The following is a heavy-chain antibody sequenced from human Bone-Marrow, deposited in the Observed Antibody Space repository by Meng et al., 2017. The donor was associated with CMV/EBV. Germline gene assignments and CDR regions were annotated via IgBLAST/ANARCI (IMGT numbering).Heavy chain of an antibody. J-gene: IGHJ3*02. V-gene: IGHV3-23*03. CDR3: ARDPEKMGATMESDAFDI. D-gene: IGHD1-26*01. CDR2: IYSGGSST. CDR1: GFTFSSYA. Sequence: GGSLRLSCAASGFTFSSYAMSWVRQAPGKGLEWVSVIYSGGSSTYYADSVKGRFTISRDNSKNTLYLQMNSLRAEDTAVYYCARDPEKMGATMESDAFDIWGQGTMVTVSS.